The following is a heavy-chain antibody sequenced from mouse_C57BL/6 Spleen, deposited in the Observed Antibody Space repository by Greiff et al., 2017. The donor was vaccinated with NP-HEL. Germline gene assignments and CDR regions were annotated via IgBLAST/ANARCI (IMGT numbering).Heavy chain of an antibody. J-gene: IGHJ1*03. CDR3: AREGANWDTYWYFDV. V-gene: IGHV5-4*01. D-gene: IGHD4-1*01. Sequence: EVMLVESGGGLVKPGGSLKLSCAASGFTFSSYAMSWVRQTPEKRLEWVATISDGGSYTYYPDNVQGRFTISRDNAKNNLYLQMSHLKSEDTAMYYCAREGANWDTYWYFDVWGTGTTVTVSS. CDR1: GFTFSSYA. CDR2: ISDGGSYT.